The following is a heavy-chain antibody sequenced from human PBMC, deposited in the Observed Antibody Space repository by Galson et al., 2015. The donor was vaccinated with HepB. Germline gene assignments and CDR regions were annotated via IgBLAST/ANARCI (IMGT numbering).Heavy chain of an antibody. CDR1: GYKFTSYG. CDR3: ARDGNGYYYVPFDL. V-gene: IGHV1-18*01. Sequence: SVKVSCKASGYKFTSYGISWVRQAPGQGLEWMAWISAYNGDTNYAQKFHGRVTMTTDTSTSTAYMELRSLRSDDTAVYYCARDGNGYYYVPFDLWGLGTIVTVSS. CDR2: ISAYNGDT. J-gene: IGHJ3*01. D-gene: IGHD3-22*01.